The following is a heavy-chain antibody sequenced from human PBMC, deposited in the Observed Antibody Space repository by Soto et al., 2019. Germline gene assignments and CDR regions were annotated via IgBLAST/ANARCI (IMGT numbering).Heavy chain of an antibody. Sequence: LRLSCAASGFTFSSYSMNWVRQAPGKGLEWVSYISSSSSTIYYADSVKGRFTISRDNAKNSLYLQMNSLRAEDTAVYYCARDQLYYNDISGRPLNAFDVWGQGTMVTVSS. D-gene: IGHD3-22*01. J-gene: IGHJ3*01. CDR3: ARDQLYYNDISGRPLNAFDV. CDR1: GFTFSSYS. CDR2: ISSSSSTI. V-gene: IGHV3-48*01.